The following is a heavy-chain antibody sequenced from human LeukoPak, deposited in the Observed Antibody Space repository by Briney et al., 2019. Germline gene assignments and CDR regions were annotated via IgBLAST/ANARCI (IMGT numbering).Heavy chain of an antibody. V-gene: IGHV4-31*03. Sequence: SETLSLTCTVSGGSISSGGYYWSWIRQHPGKGLEWIGYIYYSGSTYYNPSLKSRVTISVDTSKNQFSLKLSSVTAADTAVYYCAREKRLGAAYYCGMDVWGQGTTVTVSS. D-gene: IGHD3-16*01. CDR1: GGSISSGGYY. CDR2: IYYSGST. CDR3: AREKRLGAAYYCGMDV. J-gene: IGHJ6*02.